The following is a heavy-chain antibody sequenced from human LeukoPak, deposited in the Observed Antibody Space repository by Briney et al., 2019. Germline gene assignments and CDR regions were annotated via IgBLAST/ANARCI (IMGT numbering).Heavy chain of an antibody. V-gene: IGHV3-23*01. CDR1: GFTFSSYA. CDR2: ISGSGGST. Sequence: PGGSLRLSCAASGFTFSSYAMSWVRQAPGKGLEWVSAISGSGGSTYYADSVKGRFTISRDNSKNTLYLQMNSLRAEDTAVYYCAKSYDILTGYLEMGYDYWGQGTLVTVSS. D-gene: IGHD3-9*01. J-gene: IGHJ4*02. CDR3: AKSYDILTGYLEMGYDY.